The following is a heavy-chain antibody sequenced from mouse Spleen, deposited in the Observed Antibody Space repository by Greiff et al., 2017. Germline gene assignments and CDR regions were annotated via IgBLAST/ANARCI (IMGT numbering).Heavy chain of an antibody. CDR1: GYTFTSYW. V-gene: IGHV1-50*01. Sequence: QVQLQQPGAELVKPGASVKLSCKASGYTFTSYWMQWVKQRPGQGLEWIGEIDPSDSYTNYNQKFKGKATLTVDTSSSTAYMQLSSLTSEDSAVYYCARGGNYYFDYWGQGTTLTVSS. CDR2: IDPSDSYT. CDR3: ARGGNYYFDY. D-gene: IGHD2-1*01. J-gene: IGHJ2*01.